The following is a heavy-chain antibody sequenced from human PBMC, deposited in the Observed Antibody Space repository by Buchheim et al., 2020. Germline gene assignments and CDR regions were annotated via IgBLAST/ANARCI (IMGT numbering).Heavy chain of an antibody. CDR1: GFSFSSYE. CDR3: ARAGYCSSTSCYIQGIFYYYYYGMDV. CDR2: ISSSGSTI. Sequence: EVQLVESGGGLVQPGGSLRLSCAASGFSFSSYEMNWVRQAPGKGLEWVSYISSSGSTIYYADSVKVRFTISRYNAKNSLYLQMNSLRAEDTAVYYCARAGYCSSTSCYIQGIFYYYYYGMDVWGQGTT. V-gene: IGHV3-48*03. D-gene: IGHD2-2*02. J-gene: IGHJ6*02.